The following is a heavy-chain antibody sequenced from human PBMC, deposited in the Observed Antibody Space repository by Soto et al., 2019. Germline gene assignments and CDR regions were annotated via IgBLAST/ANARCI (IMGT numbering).Heavy chain of an antibody. CDR1: GFTFSSYT. Sequence: GGSLRLSCAASGFTFSSYTINWVRQAPGKGLEWVSSITSNSGSIYYADSVKGRFTISRDNAKSSLYLQMNSLRAEDTAVYYCARVIYGSGIYYKVQDYWGQGTLVTVSS. D-gene: IGHD3-10*01. CDR3: ARVIYGSGIYYKVQDY. V-gene: IGHV3-21*01. CDR2: ITSNSGSI. J-gene: IGHJ4*02.